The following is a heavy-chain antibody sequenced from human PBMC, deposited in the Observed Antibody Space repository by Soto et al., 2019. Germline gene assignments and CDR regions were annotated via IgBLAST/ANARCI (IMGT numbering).Heavy chain of an antibody. J-gene: IGHJ4*02. CDR3: AILGGQWRFLC. CDR2: IYSGGST. D-gene: IGHD6-19*01. Sequence: PGGSLRLSCAASGFTVSSNYMSWVRQAPGKGLEWVSAIYSGGSTYYADSVKGRFTISRDISKNTLYLQMNSLRAEDTAVYYCAILGGQWRFLCWGQGTLVTVSS. V-gene: IGHV3-66*01. CDR1: GFTVSSNY.